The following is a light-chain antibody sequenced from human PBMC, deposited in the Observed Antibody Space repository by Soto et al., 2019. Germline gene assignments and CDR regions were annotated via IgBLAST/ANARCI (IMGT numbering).Light chain of an antibody. J-gene: IGLJ1*01. V-gene: IGLV2-14*01. CDR3: SSYTSSSTRD. CDR2: DVS. CDR1: SSDVGGYNY. Sequence: QPVMTHPASGSGSPGQSISISCTGTSSDVGGYNYVSWYQQHPGKAPKLMIYDVSNRPSGVSNRFSGSKSGNTASLTISGLQAEAEADYYCSSYTSSSTRDFGTGTKVTVL.